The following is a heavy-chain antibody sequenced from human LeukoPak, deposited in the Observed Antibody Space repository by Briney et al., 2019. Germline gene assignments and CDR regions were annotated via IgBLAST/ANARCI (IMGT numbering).Heavy chain of an antibody. CDR1: GFTFSSYA. V-gene: IGHV3-23*01. CDR2: ISGSGGST. Sequence: PGGSLRLSCAASGFTFSSYAMSWVRQAPGKGLEWVAAISGSGGSTYYADAVKGRFTISRDNSKNALYLQMNSLRADDTAVHYCAKDRPPAAQDWYFDLWGRGTLVTVSS. J-gene: IGHJ2*01. CDR3: AKDRPPAAQDWYFDL. D-gene: IGHD6-25*01.